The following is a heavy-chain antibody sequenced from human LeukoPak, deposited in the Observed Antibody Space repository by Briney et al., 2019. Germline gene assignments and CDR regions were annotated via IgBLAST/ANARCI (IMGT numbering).Heavy chain of an antibody. Sequence: PGGSLILSCAVSGFTVSSNYMSWVRQAPGKGLEWVSVIYSGGSTYHADSVKGRFTISRDNSKNTLYLQMNSLRAEDTAVYYCARELGYCSGASCYFKYYSMDVWGQGTTVTVFS. D-gene: IGHD2-15*01. CDR1: GFTVSSNY. CDR3: ARELGYCSGASCYFKYYSMDV. CDR2: IYSGGST. J-gene: IGHJ6*02. V-gene: IGHV3-53*01.